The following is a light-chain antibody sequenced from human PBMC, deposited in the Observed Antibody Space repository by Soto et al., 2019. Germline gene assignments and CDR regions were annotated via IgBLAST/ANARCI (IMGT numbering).Light chain of an antibody. CDR3: SSYTSSSTYV. Sequence: QSVLTQPRSVSGSPGQSVTIFCTGTSSDVGGYNFVSWYQQHPDKAPKVMIYDVSKRPSGVPDRFSGSKSGDTASLTISGLQAEDEADYYCSSYTSSSTYVFGTGTKVTVL. CDR1: SSDVGGYNF. V-gene: IGLV2-11*01. CDR2: DVS. J-gene: IGLJ1*01.